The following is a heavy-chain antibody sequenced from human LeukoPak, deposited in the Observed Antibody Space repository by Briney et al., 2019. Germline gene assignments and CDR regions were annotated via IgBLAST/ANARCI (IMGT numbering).Heavy chain of an antibody. D-gene: IGHD1-26*01. J-gene: IGHJ3*02. CDR2: IYHSGST. V-gene: IGHV4-30-2*01. CDR3: ASWWELLSKSGDAFDI. Sequence: SETLSLTCTVSGGSISSGGYYWSWIRQPPGKGLEWIGYIYHSGSTYYNPSLKSRVTISVDRSKNQFSLKLSSVTAADTAVYYCASWWELLSKSGDAFDIWGQGTMVTVSS. CDR1: GGSISSGGYY.